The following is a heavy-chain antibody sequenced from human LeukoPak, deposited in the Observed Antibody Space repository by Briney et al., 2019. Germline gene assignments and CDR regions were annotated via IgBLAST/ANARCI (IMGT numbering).Heavy chain of an antibody. V-gene: IGHV3-66*01. CDR1: GFTVSTND. D-gene: IGHD4-23*01. J-gene: IGHJ4*02. CDR2: IYSGGNT. CDR3: ARDSGTTVGYFDY. Sequence: GGSLRLSCAASGFTVSTNDMGWVRQAPGRGLEWVSVIYSGGNTYYADSVKGRFTISRDNSKNTLYLQMNSLRADDTAVYYCARDSGTTVGYFDYWGQGTLVTVSS.